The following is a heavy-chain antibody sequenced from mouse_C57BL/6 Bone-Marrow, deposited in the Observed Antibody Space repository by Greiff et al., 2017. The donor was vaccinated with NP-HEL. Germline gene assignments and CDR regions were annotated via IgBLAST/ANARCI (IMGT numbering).Heavy chain of an antibody. Sequence: QVQLQQSGAELARPGASVKLSCKASGYTFTSYGISWVKQRTGQGLEWIGEIYPRSGNTYYNEKFKGKATLTADTSSNTAYLQLSSLTSEDTAIYYCARASDGSSYDYWGQGTTLTVSS. D-gene: IGHD1-1*01. CDR2: IYPRSGNT. CDR3: ARASDGSSYDY. CDR1: GYTFTSYG. J-gene: IGHJ2*01. V-gene: IGHV1-81*01.